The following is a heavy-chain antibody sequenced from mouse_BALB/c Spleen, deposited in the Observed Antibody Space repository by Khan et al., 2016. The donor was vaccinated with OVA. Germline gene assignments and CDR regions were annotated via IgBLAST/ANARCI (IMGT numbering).Heavy chain of an antibody. Sequence: QIQLVQSGPELKKPGETVKISCKASGYSFTNYGINWVKQSPGKALKWMGWINTYTGEPTYADDFKGRFAFSLETSANTAYLQINILKNEDTATYFCARPPYFSYTLDYWGQGTPVTVSS. J-gene: IGHJ4*01. CDR3: ARPPYFSYTLDY. CDR1: GYSFTNYG. D-gene: IGHD2-10*01. V-gene: IGHV9-3-1*01. CDR2: INTYTGEP.